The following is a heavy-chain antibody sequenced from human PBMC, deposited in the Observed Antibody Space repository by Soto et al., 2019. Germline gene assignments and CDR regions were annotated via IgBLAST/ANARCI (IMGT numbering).Heavy chain of an antibody. CDR1: GYTLTSYG. CDR3: ARDPNDSSAYYHHYYYGMDV. CDR2: INAGNGNT. D-gene: IGHD3-22*01. V-gene: IGHV1-3*01. Sequence: ASVKVSCKASGYTLTSYGIHWVRQAPGQRLEWTGWINAGNGNTKYSEKFQGRVTITRDTSASTAYLELSSLRSGDTAVYYCARDPNDSSAYYHHYYYGMDVWGQGTTVTVSS. J-gene: IGHJ6*02.